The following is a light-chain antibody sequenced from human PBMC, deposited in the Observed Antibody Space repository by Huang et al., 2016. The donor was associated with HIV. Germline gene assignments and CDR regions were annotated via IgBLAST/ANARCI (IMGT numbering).Light chain of an antibody. Sequence: DIQMTQSPSSLSASVGDRVTITCRASQSISNYLNWYQQRPGKAPKLLISAASSLQSGVSSRFSGSGSGTDFTLSISSLQAEDFVTYYCQQSYTTPLTFGHGTKVEVK. CDR1: QSISNY. J-gene: IGKJ1*01. CDR2: AAS. V-gene: IGKV1-39*01. CDR3: QQSYTTPLT.